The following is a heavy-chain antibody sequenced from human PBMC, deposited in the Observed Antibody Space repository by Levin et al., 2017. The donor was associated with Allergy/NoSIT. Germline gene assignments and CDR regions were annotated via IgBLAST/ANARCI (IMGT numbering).Heavy chain of an antibody. CDR2: IRSKANSYAT. V-gene: IGHV3-73*01. D-gene: IGHD1-1*01. J-gene: IGHJ4*02. Sequence: GGSLRLSCAASGFTFSGSAMHWVRQASGKGLEWVGRIRSKANSYATAYAASVKGRFTISRDDSKNTAYLQMNSLKTEDTAVYYCTSRLTTGTTYFDYWGQGTLVTVSS. CDR3: TSRLTTGTTYFDY. CDR1: GFTFSGSA.